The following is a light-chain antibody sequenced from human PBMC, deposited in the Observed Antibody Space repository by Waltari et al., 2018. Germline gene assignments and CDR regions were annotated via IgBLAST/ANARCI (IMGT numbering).Light chain of an antibody. CDR3: QQRSNWPRT. V-gene: IGKV3-11*01. CDR2: DAS. J-gene: IGKJ1*01. CDR1: QSVSSY. Sequence: EIVLTQSPATLSLSPGERATLSCRASQSVSSYLAWYQQKPGQAPRLLIYDASSRATDIPARFSGSGSGTDFTLTISSLEPEDFAVYYCQQRSNWPRTFGQGTKVEI.